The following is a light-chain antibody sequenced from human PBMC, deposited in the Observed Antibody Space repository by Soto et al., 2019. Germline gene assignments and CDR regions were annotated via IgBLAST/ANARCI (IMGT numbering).Light chain of an antibody. J-gene: IGKJ3*01. CDR1: QGIRND. Sequence: DIQMTQSPASLSASVGDRVTITCRASQGIRNDLGWYQQRPGKAPKRLIYLASSLQSGVPSRFSGSGSGTGFTLTISRLQPDDSATYYCLQHNRYPLTFGPGTKVDIK. CDR2: LAS. CDR3: LQHNRYPLT. V-gene: IGKV1-17*01.